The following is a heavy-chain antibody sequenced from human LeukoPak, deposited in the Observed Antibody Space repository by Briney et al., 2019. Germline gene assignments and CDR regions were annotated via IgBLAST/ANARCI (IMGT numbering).Heavy chain of an antibody. CDR3: ARALYTGWYLLDAFDI. CDR2: INAGNGNT. Sequence: ASVKVSCKASGYTFTSYAMHWVRQAPGQRLEWMGWINAGNGNTKYSQKFQGRVTITRDTSASTAYMELSSLRSEDTAVYYCARALYTGWYLLDAFDIWGQGTMVTVSS. D-gene: IGHD6-19*01. CDR1: GYTFTSYA. V-gene: IGHV1-3*01. J-gene: IGHJ3*02.